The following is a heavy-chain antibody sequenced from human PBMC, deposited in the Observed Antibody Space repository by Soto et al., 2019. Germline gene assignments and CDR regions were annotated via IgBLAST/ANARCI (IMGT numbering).Heavy chain of an antibody. V-gene: IGHV5-51*01. D-gene: IGHD3-10*01. CDR1: EYSFHNYL. CDR2: IYPGDSDT. CDR3: AATYYCGPATVPVNYFDY. J-gene: IGHJ4*02. Sequence: PXESLTISCKGSEYSFHNYLLAWVRQVPGRGLEWMGIIYPGDSDTRYSPSFQGHVTISADKSISTAYLQWTSLKASDTAMYYCAATYYCGPATVPVNYFDYWGQGTEVTVSS.